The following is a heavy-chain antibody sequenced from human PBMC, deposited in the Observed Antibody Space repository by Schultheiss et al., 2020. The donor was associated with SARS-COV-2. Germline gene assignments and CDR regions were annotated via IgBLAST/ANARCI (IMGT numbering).Heavy chain of an antibody. CDR3: ARDIVYCSSTRCKGANYYYYGMDV. CDR2: MNPNSGNT. V-gene: IGHV1-8*01. Sequence: ASVKVSCKASGYTFTSYDINWVRQATGQGLEWMGWMNPNSGNTGYAQKFQGRVTMTRNTSISTAYMELSSLRSEDTAVYYCARDIVYCSSTRCKGANYYYYGMDVWGQGTTVTVSS. CDR1: GYTFTSYD. D-gene: IGHD2-2*01. J-gene: IGHJ6*02.